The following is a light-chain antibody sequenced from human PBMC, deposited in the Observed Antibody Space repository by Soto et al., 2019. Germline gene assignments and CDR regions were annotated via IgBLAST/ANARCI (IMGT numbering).Light chain of an antibody. CDR1: QSVLYSSNNKKY. J-gene: IGKJ1*01. CDR3: QQYNWT. V-gene: IGKV4-1*01. CDR2: WAY. Sequence: DIVMTQSPDSLAVSLGERATINCNSSQSVLYSSNNKKYLAWYQQKPGQPPKLLIYWAYTRESGVPERFSGSGSGTDFTLTISSLQPDDFATYYCQQYNWTFGQGTKVDIK.